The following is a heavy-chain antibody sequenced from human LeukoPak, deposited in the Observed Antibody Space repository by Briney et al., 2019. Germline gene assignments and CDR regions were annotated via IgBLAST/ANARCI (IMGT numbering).Heavy chain of an antibody. Sequence: ASVKVSCKASGYTFTSYYMHWVRQAPGQGLEWMGIINPSGGSTSYAQKFQGRVTTTRDTSTSTVYMELSSLRSEDTAVYYCARDAVVVVPAADRYYFDYWGQGTLVTVSS. CDR3: ARDAVVVVPAADRYYFDY. D-gene: IGHD2-2*01. V-gene: IGHV1-46*01. CDR2: INPSGGST. CDR1: GYTFTSYY. J-gene: IGHJ4*02.